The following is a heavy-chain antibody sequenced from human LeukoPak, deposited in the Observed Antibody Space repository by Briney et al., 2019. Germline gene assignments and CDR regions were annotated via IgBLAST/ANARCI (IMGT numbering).Heavy chain of an antibody. V-gene: IGHV1-2*02. CDR1: GYTFTGYY. D-gene: IGHD3-22*01. Sequence: ASVKVSCKASGYTFTGYYMHWVRQAPGQGLEWMGWINPNSGGTNYARKFQGRVTMTRDTSISTAYMELSRLRSDDTAVYYCARDYYYDSSGYYSVDYWGQGTLVTVSS. CDR3: ARDYYYDSSGYYSVDY. CDR2: INPNSGGT. J-gene: IGHJ4*02.